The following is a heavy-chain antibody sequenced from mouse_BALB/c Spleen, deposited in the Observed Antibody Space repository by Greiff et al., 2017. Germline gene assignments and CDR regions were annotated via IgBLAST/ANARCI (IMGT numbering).Heavy chain of an antibody. CDR1: GFNIKDTY. Sequence: EVQLQQSGAELVKPGASVKLSCTASGFNIKDTYMHWVKQRPEQGLEWIGRIDPANGNTKYDPKFQGKATITADTSSNTAYLQLSSLTSEDTAVYYCASLTGTFFPWFAYWGQGTLVTVSA. CDR3: ASLTGTFFPWFAY. D-gene: IGHD4-1*01. J-gene: IGHJ3*01. V-gene: IGHV14-3*02. CDR2: IDPANGNT.